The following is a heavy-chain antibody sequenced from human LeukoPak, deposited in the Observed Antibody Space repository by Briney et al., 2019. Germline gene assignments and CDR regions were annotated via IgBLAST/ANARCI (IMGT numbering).Heavy chain of an antibody. CDR3: AKGAELYDFWSGYYYFDY. D-gene: IGHD3-3*01. CDR2: IKEDGSEK. V-gene: IGHV3-7*03. J-gene: IGHJ4*02. CDR1: GFTLSAHW. Sequence: PGGSLRLSCAASGFTLSAHWMSWVRQAPGKGLEWVANIKEDGSEKYYVDSVKGRFTISRDNAKNSLYLQMNSLRAEDTAVYYCAKGAELYDFWSGYYYFDYWGQGTLVTVSS.